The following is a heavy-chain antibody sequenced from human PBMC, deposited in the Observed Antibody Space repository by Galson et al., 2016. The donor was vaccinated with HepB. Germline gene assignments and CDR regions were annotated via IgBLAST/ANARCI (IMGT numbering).Heavy chain of an antibody. CDR2: ISGSGAST. D-gene: IGHD4/OR15-4a*01. Sequence: SLRLSCAASGFTFSTYTMNWVRQAPGKGLEWVSSISGSGASTYYADSAKGRFTISRDNSKNTLFLQMNSLRAADTALYYCAKGREFECALTASFVYWGQGTLLTVSS. CDR3: AKGREFECALTASFVY. CDR1: GFTFSTYT. V-gene: IGHV3-23*01. J-gene: IGHJ4*02.